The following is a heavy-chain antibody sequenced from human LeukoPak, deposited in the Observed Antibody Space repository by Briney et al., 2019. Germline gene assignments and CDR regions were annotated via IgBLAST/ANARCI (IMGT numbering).Heavy chain of an antibody. V-gene: IGHV3-30*04. Sequence: GGSLRLSCAASGFTFSSYAMHWVRQAPGKGLEWVAVISYDGSNKYYADSVKGRFTISRDNSKNTLYLQMNSLRAEDTAVYYCARGGGYDYYYGMDVWGQGTTVTVSS. CDR2: ISYDGSNK. CDR1: GFTFSSYA. D-gene: IGHD5-12*01. CDR3: ARGGGYDYYYGMDV. J-gene: IGHJ6*02.